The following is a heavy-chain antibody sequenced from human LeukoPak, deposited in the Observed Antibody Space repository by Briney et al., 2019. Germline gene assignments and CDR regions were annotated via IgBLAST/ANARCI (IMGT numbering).Heavy chain of an antibody. V-gene: IGHV3-33*08. CDR1: GFTFSSYW. CDR3: ARDARRAFDI. CDR2: IWYDGSER. Sequence: GGSLRLSCAASGFTFSSYWMNWVRQAPGKGLEWVAVIWYDGSERYYADSVKGRFTISRDNSRNTAYLQMNSLRVEDTAVYFCARDARRAFDIWGQGTMVTVSS. J-gene: IGHJ3*02.